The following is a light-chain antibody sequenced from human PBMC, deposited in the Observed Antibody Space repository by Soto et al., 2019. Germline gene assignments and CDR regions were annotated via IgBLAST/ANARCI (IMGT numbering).Light chain of an antibody. CDR2: GAS. Sequence: EILITQSPATLSVSPGESATLSCRASHSVSIDLAWYQQKPGQSPRLIIFGASTRANGIPARFSGSGSGTEFTLTISNLQSEDFAVYYCHQYNKWHPITFGQGTRLEIK. V-gene: IGKV3-15*01. J-gene: IGKJ5*01. CDR1: HSVSID. CDR3: HQYNKWHPIT.